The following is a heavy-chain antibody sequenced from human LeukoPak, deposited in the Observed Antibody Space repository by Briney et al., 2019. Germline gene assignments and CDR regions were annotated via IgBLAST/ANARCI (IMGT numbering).Heavy chain of an antibody. CDR3: AQTGSHAETSYFDH. D-gene: IGHD3-16*01. V-gene: IGHV2-5*08. CDR2: IYLDDEK. J-gene: IGHJ4*02. CDR1: GVPISSYYW. Sequence: EPAETLSLTCTVSGVPISSYYWSCIREPPGKALECFGFIYLDDEKRYSPSLKSRLTITKDTSRDQVVLTMTNMDPVDTATYYCAQTGSHAETSYFDHWGQGTLVTVSS.